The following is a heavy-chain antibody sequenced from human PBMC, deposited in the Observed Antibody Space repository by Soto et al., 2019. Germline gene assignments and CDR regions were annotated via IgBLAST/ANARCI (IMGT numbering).Heavy chain of an antibody. CDR2: ISGHNGNT. J-gene: IGHJ4*03. D-gene: IGHD3-22*01. Sequence: AASVKVSCKASGYTFTSYGISWVRQAPGQGPEWMGWISGHNGNTNHPQSLQGRVTMTTDTSRNTVYMELRSLRSDDTAVYYCARHRFNYYDNTVYYYFDYWGQGTTVTVSS. CDR3: ARHRFNYYDNTVYYYFDY. V-gene: IGHV1-18*04. CDR1: GYTFTSYG.